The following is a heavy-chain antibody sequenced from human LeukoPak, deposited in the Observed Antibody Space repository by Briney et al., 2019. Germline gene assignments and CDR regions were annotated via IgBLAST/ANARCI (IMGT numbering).Heavy chain of an antibody. CDR2: INNPRSAP. V-gene: IGHV3-74*01. J-gene: IGHJ4*02. CDR3: AREYYFDH. CDR1: GFTFSSYW. Sequence: PGGSLRLSCAASGFTFSSYWMHWVRQVPGKGLLWLSRINNPRSAPPYAHSVTAPFTISTDNAKKTIYLQMNSLAVDDTAVYYCAREYYFDHWGQGTLVTVSS.